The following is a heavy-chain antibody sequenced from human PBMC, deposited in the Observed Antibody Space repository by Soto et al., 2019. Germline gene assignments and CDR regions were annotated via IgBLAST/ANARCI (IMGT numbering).Heavy chain of an antibody. CDR3: VHSRCGGDCLQSYSSHYYYGMDI. D-gene: IGHD2-21*02. J-gene: IGHJ6*02. CDR1: GFSLSTGGMG. Sequence: SGPTLVNPTQTLTLTCTFSGFSLSTGGMGVGWIRQPPGKALEWLALIYWDGDRRYRPSLVSRLTIAKDTSKNQVVLTMTNMDPVDTATYYCVHSRCGGDCLQSYSSHYYYGMDIWGQGT. V-gene: IGHV2-5*02. CDR2: IYWDGDR.